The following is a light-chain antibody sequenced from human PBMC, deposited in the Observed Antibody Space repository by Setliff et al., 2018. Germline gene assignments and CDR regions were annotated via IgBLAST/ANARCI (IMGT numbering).Light chain of an antibody. CDR1: SSDVGGYNY. CDR2: DVT. CDR3: TSYAGSNNYV. J-gene: IGLJ1*01. Sequence: QFALTQPASMSGSPGQSITISCTGTSSDVGGYNYVSWYQQHPGKAPKLMIYDVTKWPSGVSNRFSGSKSGNTASLTVSVLQAEDEADYYCTSYAGSNNYVFGTGTKGTVL. V-gene: IGLV2-14*01.